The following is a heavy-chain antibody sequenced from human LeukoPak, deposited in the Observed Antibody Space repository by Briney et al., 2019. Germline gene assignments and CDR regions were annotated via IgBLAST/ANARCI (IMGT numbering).Heavy chain of an antibody. CDR3: ARDPNGDYVGAFDF. CDR2: IRGIRGSNAVT. V-gene: IGHV3-23*01. Sequence: QPGGSLRLSCVASGFTVSNYAMTWVRLPPGRGLEWVSSIRGIRGSNAVTGYADSVRGRFANSRDNSENTLYLQMNNLRAEDTAVYYCARDPNGDYVGAFDFRGRGTLVTVSS. J-gene: IGHJ3*01. D-gene: IGHD4-17*01. CDR1: GFTVSNYA.